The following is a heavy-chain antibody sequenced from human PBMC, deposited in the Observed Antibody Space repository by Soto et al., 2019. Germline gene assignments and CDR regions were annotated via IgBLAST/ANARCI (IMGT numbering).Heavy chain of an antibody. J-gene: IGHJ5*02. CDR1: GGSISSSSYY. Sequence: ETLSLTCTVSGGSISSSSYYWGWIRQPPGKGLKWIGSIYYSGSTYYNPSLKSRVTISVDTAKNQFSLKLSSVTAADTAVYYCAREYSSSWYGKSGFDHWGQGTLVTVSS. D-gene: IGHD6-13*01. CDR2: IYYSGST. CDR3: AREYSSSWYGKSGFDH. V-gene: IGHV4-39*02.